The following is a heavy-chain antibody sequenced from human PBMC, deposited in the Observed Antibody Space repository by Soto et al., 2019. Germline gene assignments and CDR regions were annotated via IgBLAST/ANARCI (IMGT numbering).Heavy chain of an antibody. V-gene: IGHV4-61*08. CDR3: ARAPFHVLAHYFDY. CDR2: INYSGRT. D-gene: IGHD5-12*01. CDR1: DGSVSSGGYY. Sequence: SETLSLTCTVSDGSVSSGGYYWGWIRQPPGKGLEWIGYINYSGRTNYNPSLKSRVTISVDTSRNQFSLNLMSVTAADTAVYFYARAPFHVLAHYFDYWGQGTLVTVSS. J-gene: IGHJ4*02.